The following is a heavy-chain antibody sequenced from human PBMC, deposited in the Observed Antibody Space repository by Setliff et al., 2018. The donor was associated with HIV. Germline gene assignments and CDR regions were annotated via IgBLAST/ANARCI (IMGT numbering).Heavy chain of an antibody. D-gene: IGHD4-17*01. CDR2: IIPISGTA. CDR1: GYTLTELS. CDR3: ARDPYGDIDY. Sequence: SVKVSCKISGYTLTELSRHWVRQAPGQGLEWMGRIIPISGTANNAQKFQGRVTITADKSTSTAYMQLSSLRAEDTAVYYCARDPYGDIDYWGQGTLVTVSS. V-gene: IGHV1-69*06. J-gene: IGHJ4*02.